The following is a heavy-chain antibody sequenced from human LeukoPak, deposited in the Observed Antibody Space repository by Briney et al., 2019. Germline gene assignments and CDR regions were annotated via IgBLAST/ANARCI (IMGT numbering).Heavy chain of an antibody. Sequence: GGSLRLSCAASGFTFSSYAMHWVRQAPGKGLEWVAVISYDGSNKYYADSVKGRFTISRDNSKNTLYLQMNSLRAEDTAVYYCASPVGAYYYYYGMDVWGQGTTVTVSS. CDR1: GFTFSSYA. J-gene: IGHJ6*02. V-gene: IGHV3-30-3*01. CDR3: ASPVGAYYYYYGMDV. D-gene: IGHD1-26*01. CDR2: ISYDGSNK.